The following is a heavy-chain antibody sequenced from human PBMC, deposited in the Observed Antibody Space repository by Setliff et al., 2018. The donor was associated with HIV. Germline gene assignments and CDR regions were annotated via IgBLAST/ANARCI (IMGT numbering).Heavy chain of an antibody. D-gene: IGHD1-1*01. V-gene: IGHV4-4*09. CDR1: GGSISNYY. CDR2: IYTSGST. Sequence: SETLSLTCTVSGGSISNYYWSWIRQPPGKGLEWIGYIYTSGSTNYNPSLKSRVTMSLDTSRNQITLTLKSVTAADTAVYFCARIDPGKFWSLDYWGRGTLGTVSS. CDR3: ARIDPGKFWSLDY. J-gene: IGHJ4*02.